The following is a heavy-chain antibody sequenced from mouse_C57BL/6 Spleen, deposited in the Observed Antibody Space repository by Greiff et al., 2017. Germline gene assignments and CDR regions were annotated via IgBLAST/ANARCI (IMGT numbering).Heavy chain of an antibody. Sequence: QVQLQQPGAELVRPGTSVKLSCKASGYTFTSYWLHWVKQRPGQGLEWIGVIDPSDSYTNYNQKFKGKATLTLDTSSSTAYMQLISLKSEDSAVYYCARSMVTTRAMDYWGQGTSVTVSS. CDR2: IDPSDSYT. V-gene: IGHV1-59*01. CDR3: ARSMVTTRAMDY. J-gene: IGHJ4*01. CDR1: GYTFTSYW. D-gene: IGHD2-3*01.